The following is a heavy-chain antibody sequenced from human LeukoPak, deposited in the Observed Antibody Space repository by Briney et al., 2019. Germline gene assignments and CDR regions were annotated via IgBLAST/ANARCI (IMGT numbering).Heavy chain of an antibody. CDR1: GFTLSSYA. Sequence: GGSLRLSCAASGFTLSSYAMHWVRQAPGKGLEWVAVISYDGSNKYYADSVKGRFTISRDNSKNTLCLQMNSLRAEDTAVYYCARDRGTWIQLWEDSFYFDYWGQGTLVTVSS. CDR2: ISYDGSNK. J-gene: IGHJ4*02. CDR3: ARDRGTWIQLWEDSFYFDY. V-gene: IGHV3-30*04. D-gene: IGHD5-18*01.